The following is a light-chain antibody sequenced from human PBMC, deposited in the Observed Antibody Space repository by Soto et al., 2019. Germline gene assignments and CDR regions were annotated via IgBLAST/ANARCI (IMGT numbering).Light chain of an antibody. CDR1: SSDVGAYDY. V-gene: IGLV2-8*01. CDR2: EIN. J-gene: IGLJ3*02. CDR3: AAWDDSLNGPV. Sequence: QSALTQPPSASGSPGQSVTISCTGTSSDVGAYDYVSWYQQHPGKAPKLMIYEINKRPSGVPDRFSGSKSGNTASLTVSGLQAEDEADYFCAAWDDSLNGPVFGGGTKLTVL.